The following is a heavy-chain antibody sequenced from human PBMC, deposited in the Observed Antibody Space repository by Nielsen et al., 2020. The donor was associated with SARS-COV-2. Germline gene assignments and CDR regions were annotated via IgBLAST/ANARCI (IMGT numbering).Heavy chain of an antibody. J-gene: IGHJ3*02. V-gene: IGHV1-18*01. CDR2: ISAYNGNT. Sequence: ASVKVSCKASGYTFTSYGISWVRQAPGQGLEWMGWISAYNGNTNYAQKLQGRVTMTTDTSTSTVYMELSSLRSEDTAVYYCAAAALDAFDIWGQGTMVTVSS. D-gene: IGHD6-13*01. CDR1: GYTFTSYG. CDR3: AAAALDAFDI.